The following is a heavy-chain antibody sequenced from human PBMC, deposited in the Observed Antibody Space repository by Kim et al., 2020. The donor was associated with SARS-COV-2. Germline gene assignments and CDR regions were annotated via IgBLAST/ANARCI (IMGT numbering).Heavy chain of an antibody. CDR2: IKSNTDGGTT. CDR1: GFTFSNAW. Sequence: GGSLRLSCAASGFTFSNAWMSWVRQAPGKGLEWVARIKSNTDGGTTDYSAPVKGRFTISRADSKTTLYLQMNSLETADTAVYSCPTDYSIGWDYFDYWG. D-gene: IGHD6-19*01. CDR3: PTDYSIGWDYFDY. J-gene: IGHJ4*01. V-gene: IGHV3-15*01.